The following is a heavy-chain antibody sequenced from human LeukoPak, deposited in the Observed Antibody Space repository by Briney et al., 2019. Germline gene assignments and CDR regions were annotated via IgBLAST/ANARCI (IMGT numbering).Heavy chain of an antibody. CDR1: GGSFSGYY. CDR2: INHSGST. V-gene: IGHV4-34*01. D-gene: IGHD6-6*01. J-gene: IGHJ6*03. Sequence: SETLSLTCAVYGGSFSGYYWSWIRQPPGKGLEWIREINHSGSTNYNPSLKSRVTISVDTSKNQFSLKLSSVTAADTAVYYCARGYSSSFYYYMDVWGKGTTVTVSS. CDR3: ARGYSSSFYYYMDV.